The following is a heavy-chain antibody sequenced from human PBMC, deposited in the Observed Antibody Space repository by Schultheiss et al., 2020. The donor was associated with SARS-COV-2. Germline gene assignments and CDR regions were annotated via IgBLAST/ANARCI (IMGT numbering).Heavy chain of an antibody. CDR1: GGSISSGSYY. V-gene: IGHV4-61*01. Sequence: SETLSLTCTVSGGSISSGSYYWSWIRQPPGKGLEWIGYIYYSGSTYYNPSLKSRVTISVDTSKNQFSLKLSSVTAADTAVYYCAREESDYYMSVWGKGTTVTVSS. CDR3: AREESDYYMSV. CDR2: IYYSGST. J-gene: IGHJ6*03.